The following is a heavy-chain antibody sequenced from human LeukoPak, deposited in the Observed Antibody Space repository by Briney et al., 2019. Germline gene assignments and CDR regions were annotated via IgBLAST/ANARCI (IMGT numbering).Heavy chain of an antibody. V-gene: IGHV5-51*01. Sequence: PGESLQISCECSGYSFTSYWIGCVRQMPGKGVERTGIIYPGDSDTRYSPSFQGQVTISAAKSISTAYLQWSSLKASDTAMYYCARHQTGPYAFDIWGQGTMVTVSA. J-gene: IGHJ3*02. D-gene: IGHD3-9*01. CDR3: ARHQTGPYAFDI. CDR2: IYPGDSDT. CDR1: GYSFTSYW.